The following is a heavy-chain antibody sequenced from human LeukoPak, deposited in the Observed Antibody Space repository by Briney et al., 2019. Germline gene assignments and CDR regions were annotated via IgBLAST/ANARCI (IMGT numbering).Heavy chain of an antibody. J-gene: IGHJ3*02. CDR3: ARDPTRGDFILSTLKAAFDI. CDR2: INPNSGGT. V-gene: IGHV1-2*02. CDR1: GYTFTVYC. D-gene: IGHD3-10*01. Sequence: ASVKVSFKCSGYTFTVYCMHWVRQAPGQGLEWMGWINPNSGGTNYAQKFQGRVTMTRDTSISTAYMELSRLRSDDTAVYSCARDPTRGDFILSTLKAAFDIWGQGTMVTVSS.